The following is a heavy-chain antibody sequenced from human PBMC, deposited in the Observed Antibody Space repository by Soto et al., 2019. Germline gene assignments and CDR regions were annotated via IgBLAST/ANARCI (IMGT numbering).Heavy chain of an antibody. CDR3: VRDQILPTDRSDY. D-gene: IGHD2-2*01. V-gene: IGHV3-66*01. J-gene: IGHJ4*02. Sequence: PGGSLRLSCAASGFDVSDNYMSWVRQAPGKGLEWVAVIYSGGSRYYADSVKGRFTISRDNSRNTLFLQMNSLRAEDTAVYYCVRDQILPTDRSDYWGQGTLVTVSS. CDR1: GFDVSDNY. CDR2: IYSGGSR.